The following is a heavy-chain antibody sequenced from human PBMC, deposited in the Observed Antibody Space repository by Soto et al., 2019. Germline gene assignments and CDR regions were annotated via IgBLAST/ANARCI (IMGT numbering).Heavy chain of an antibody. D-gene: IGHD1-26*01. V-gene: IGHV4-59*01. CDR2: IYYSGST. J-gene: IGHJ4*02. Sequence: SETLSLTCTVSGGSISSYYWSWIRQPPGKGLEWIGYIYYSGSTNYNPSLKSRVTISVDTSKSQFSLKLSSVTAADTAVYYCARGKWELASFFDYWGQGTLVTVSS. CDR1: GGSISSYY. CDR3: ARGKWELASFFDY.